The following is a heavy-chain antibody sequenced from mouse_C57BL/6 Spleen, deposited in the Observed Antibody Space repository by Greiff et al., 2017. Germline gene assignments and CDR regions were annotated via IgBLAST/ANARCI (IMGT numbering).Heavy chain of an antibody. D-gene: IGHD2-4*01. J-gene: IGHJ2*01. Sequence: VQVVESGGDLVKPGGSLQLSCAASGFTFRSYGMSWVRQTPDKRLEWVATISSGGSYTYYPDSVKGRFTLSRDNAKNTLYLQMSSLKSEDTAMYYCARRGYDYVDYWGQGTTLTVSS. CDR3: ARRGYDYVDY. V-gene: IGHV5-6*01. CDR2: ISSGGSYT. CDR1: GFTFRSYG.